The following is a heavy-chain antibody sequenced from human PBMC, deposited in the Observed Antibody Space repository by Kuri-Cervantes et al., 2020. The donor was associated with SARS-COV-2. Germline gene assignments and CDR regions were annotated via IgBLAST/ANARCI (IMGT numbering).Heavy chain of an antibody. J-gene: IGHJ5*02. V-gene: IGHV1-18*03. Sequence: ASVKVSCKASGYTFTSYGISWVRQAPGQGLEWMGWISAYNGNTNYAQKLQGRVTMTTDTSTSTAYMELRSLRAEDMAVYYCARGRVAPAGILFNSWGQGTLVTVSS. D-gene: IGHD2-2*02. CDR2: ISAYNGNT. CDR3: ARGRVAPAGILFNS. CDR1: GYTFTSYG.